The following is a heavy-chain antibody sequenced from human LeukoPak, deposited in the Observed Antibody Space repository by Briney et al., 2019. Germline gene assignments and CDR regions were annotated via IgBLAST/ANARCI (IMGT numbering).Heavy chain of an antibody. D-gene: IGHD3-22*01. V-gene: IGHV3-30-3*01. CDR2: ISYDGSNK. Sequence: PGGSLRLSCAASGFTFSSYAMHWVRQAPGKGLEWVAVISYDGSNKYYADSVKVRFTISRDNSKNTLYLQMNSLRAEDTAVCYCARDHEDSSGYYPLDYWGQGTLVTVSS. CDR3: ARDHEDSSGYYPLDY. J-gene: IGHJ4*02. CDR1: GFTFSSYA.